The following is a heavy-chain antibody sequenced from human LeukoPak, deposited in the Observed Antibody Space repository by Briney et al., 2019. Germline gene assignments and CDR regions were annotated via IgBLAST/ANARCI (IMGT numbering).Heavy chain of an antibody. Sequence: GGSLRLSCAASGFTFSSYEMNWVRQAPGKGLERVSYISGSGSTIYYADSLKGRFTISRDNAKNSLYLQMNSLRAEDTAVYYCARGPGRDAYTFVSYWGQGTLVTVSS. D-gene: IGHD5-24*01. V-gene: IGHV3-48*03. CDR3: ARGPGRDAYTFVSY. J-gene: IGHJ4*02. CDR2: ISGSGSTI. CDR1: GFTFSSYE.